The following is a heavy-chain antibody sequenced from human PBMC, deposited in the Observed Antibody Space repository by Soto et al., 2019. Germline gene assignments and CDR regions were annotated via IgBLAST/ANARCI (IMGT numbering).Heavy chain of an antibody. Sequence: EVQLLESGGGLVQPGGSLRLSCAASKITFINYAMSWVRQAPGKGLEWVSAISGGGGSVYHADSVKGRFTISRDNSKITLYLQTNSLRGEDRGVYYCAKGGGYYSSGYAFDYWGQGTLVTVSS. J-gene: IGHJ4*02. CDR1: KITFINYA. V-gene: IGHV3-23*01. CDR3: AKGGGYYSSGYAFDY. D-gene: IGHD3-22*01. CDR2: ISGGGGSV.